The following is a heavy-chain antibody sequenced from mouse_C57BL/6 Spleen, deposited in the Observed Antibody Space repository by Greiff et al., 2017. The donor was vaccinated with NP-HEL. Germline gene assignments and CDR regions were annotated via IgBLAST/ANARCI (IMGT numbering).Heavy chain of an antibody. D-gene: IGHD1-1*02. CDR3: ARSRWGFAY. Sequence: VQLQQSGAELVMPGASVKLSCKASGYTFTSYWMHWVKQRPGQGLEWIGEIDPSDSYTNYNQKFKGKSTLTVDKSSSTAYMQLSSLTSEDSAVYYCARSRWGFAYWGQGTLVTVSA. J-gene: IGHJ3*01. V-gene: IGHV1-69*01. CDR1: GYTFTSYW. CDR2: IDPSDSYT.